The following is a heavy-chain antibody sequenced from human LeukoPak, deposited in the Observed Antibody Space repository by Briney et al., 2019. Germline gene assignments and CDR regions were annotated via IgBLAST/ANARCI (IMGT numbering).Heavy chain of an antibody. J-gene: IGHJ6*03. CDR1: GFTFSSYA. CDR3: AKDRKLLWFGENIYYMDV. D-gene: IGHD3-10*01. CDR2: ISYDGSNK. V-gene: IGHV3-30*04. Sequence: GGSLRLSCAASGFTFSSYAMHWVRQAPGKGLEWVAVISYDGSNKYYADSVKGRFTISRDNSKNTLYLQMNSLRAEDTAVYYCAKDRKLLWFGENIYYMDVWGKGTTVTISS.